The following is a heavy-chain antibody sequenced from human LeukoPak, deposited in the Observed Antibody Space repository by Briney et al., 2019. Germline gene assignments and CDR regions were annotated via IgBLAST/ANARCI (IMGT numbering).Heavy chain of an antibody. CDR2: ISSSSDYI. CDR3: ARGKTSQNIVTRKTYNWFDP. D-gene: IGHD2/OR15-2a*01. Sequence: PGGSLRLSCAASGFTFSSYNMNWVRQAPGKWLEWVSSISSSSDYIYYADSVKGRFTISRDNAKNSLYLQMKSLRAEDTAVYYCARGKTSQNIVTRKTYNWFDPWGQGTLVTVSS. CDR1: GFTFSSYN. V-gene: IGHV3-21*01. J-gene: IGHJ5*02.